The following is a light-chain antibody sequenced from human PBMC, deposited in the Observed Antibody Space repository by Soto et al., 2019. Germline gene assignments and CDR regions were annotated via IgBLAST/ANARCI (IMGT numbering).Light chain of an antibody. J-gene: IGLJ1*01. CDR2: DVT. CDR1: SSDIGGYNS. CDR3: STYTDADSLV. Sequence: QSALTQSPSASGSPGQSVTISCTGTSSDIGGYNSVSWYQQHPGKAPKVMIYDVTKRPSGVPDRFSGSKSGNTASLTVSAPPAEDEADYYRSTYTDADSLVLGTGTKVTVL. V-gene: IGLV2-8*01.